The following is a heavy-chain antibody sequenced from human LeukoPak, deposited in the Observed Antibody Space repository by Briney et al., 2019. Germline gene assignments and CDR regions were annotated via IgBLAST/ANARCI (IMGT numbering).Heavy chain of an antibody. CDR2: ISGDGGST. J-gene: IGHJ4*02. D-gene: IGHD3-16*02. Sequence: GGSLRLSCAASGFTFDDYAMHWVRQAPGKGLEWVSLISGDGGSTYYADSVKGRFTISGDNSKNSLYLQMNSLRPEDTALYYCAKDKEVPWGGGYTFEYWGQGTVVTVSS. CDR1: GFTFDDYA. CDR3: AKDKEVPWGGGYTFEY. V-gene: IGHV3-43*02.